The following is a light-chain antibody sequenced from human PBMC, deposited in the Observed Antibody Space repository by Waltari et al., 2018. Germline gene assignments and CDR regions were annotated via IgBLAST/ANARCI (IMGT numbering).Light chain of an antibody. CDR3: QVWDSSSDRWV. CDR1: NLGSKI. CDR2: DDT. V-gene: IGLV3-21*04. J-gene: IGLJ3*02. Sequence: SYVLTQPPSVSVAPGKTATITCGGDNLGSKIVHWYQQRPGQAPVLVIYDDTDRPSGIPERFSGSNSGNTATLTITRVEAGDEADYYCQVWDSSSDRWVFGGGTKLTVL.